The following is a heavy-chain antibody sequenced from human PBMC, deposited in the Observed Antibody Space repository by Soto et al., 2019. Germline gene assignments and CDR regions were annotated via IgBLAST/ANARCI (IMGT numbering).Heavy chain of an antibody. Sequence: PSETLSLTCTVSGGSISSGAYYWSWIGQHPGEALEWIGYIYYSGNTYYNPSLKSRVMISVDTSKNQFSLRLSSVTAADTAVYYCARVGISSSDAFDIWGHGTMVTVSS. CDR1: GGSISSGAYY. D-gene: IGHD6-6*01. CDR2: IYYSGNT. V-gene: IGHV4-31*03. J-gene: IGHJ3*02. CDR3: ARVGISSSDAFDI.